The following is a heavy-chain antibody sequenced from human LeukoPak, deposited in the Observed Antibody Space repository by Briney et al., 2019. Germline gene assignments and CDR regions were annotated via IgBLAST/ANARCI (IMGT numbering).Heavy chain of an antibody. CDR1: GGSISSSSYY. CDR2: IYYSGST. D-gene: IGHD6-19*01. J-gene: IGHJ4*02. CDR3: ASELQWLATPNYFDY. Sequence: SETLSITCTVSGGSISSSSYYWGWIRQPPGKGLEWIGSIYYSGSTYYNPSLKSRVTISVDTSKKQFSLKLSSVTAADTAVYYCASELQWLATPNYFDYWGQGTLVTVSS. V-gene: IGHV4-39*02.